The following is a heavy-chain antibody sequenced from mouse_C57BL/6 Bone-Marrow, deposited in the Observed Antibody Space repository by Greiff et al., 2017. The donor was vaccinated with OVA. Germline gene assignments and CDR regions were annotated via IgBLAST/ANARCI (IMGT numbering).Heavy chain of an antibody. CDR3: ARGKLGRGYFDV. J-gene: IGHJ1*03. CDR1: GYTFTSYW. V-gene: IGHV1-55*01. Sequence: VQLQQPGAELVKPGASVKMSCKASGYTFTSYWITWVKQRPGQGLEWIGDIYPGSGSTNYNEKFKSKATLTVDTSSSTAYMQLSSLTSEDSAVYYGARGKLGRGYFDVWGTGTTVTVSS. D-gene: IGHD4-1*01. CDR2: IYPGSGST.